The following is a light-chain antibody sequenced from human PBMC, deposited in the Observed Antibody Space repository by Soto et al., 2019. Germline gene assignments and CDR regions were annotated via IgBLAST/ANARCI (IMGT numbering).Light chain of an antibody. CDR1: QSANNY. V-gene: IGKV3-11*01. CDR2: DAS. J-gene: IGKJ1*01. Sequence: EIVLTQSPATLPLSPGERATLSCRASQSANNYLAWYQQKPGQAPRLLIYDASNRATGIPARFSGSGSGTDFTLTISSLEPEDFAVYYCQQRSNWPPWTFGQGTKVEIK. CDR3: QQRSNWPPWT.